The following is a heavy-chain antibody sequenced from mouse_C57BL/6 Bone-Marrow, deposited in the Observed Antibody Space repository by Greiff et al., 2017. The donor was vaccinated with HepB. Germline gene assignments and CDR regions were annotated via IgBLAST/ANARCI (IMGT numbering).Heavy chain of an antibody. V-gene: IGHV1-53*01. CDR2: INPSNGGT. Sequence: QVQLQQPGTELVKPGASVKLSCKASGYTFTSYWMHWVKQRPGQGLEWIGNINPSNGGTNYNEKFKSKATLTVDKSSSTAYMQLSSLTSEDSAVYYCAREFYYYGSSYDWFAYWGQGTLGTVSA. CDR1: GYTFTSYW. J-gene: IGHJ3*01. CDR3: AREFYYYGSSYDWFAY. D-gene: IGHD1-1*01.